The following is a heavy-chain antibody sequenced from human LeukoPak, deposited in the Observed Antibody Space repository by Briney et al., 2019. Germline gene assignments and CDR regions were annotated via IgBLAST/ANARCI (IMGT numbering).Heavy chain of an antibody. V-gene: IGHV3-30*04. CDR3: ESRGYCSGGNCYTGAF. D-gene: IGHD2-15*01. CDR2: TSSDGENK. J-gene: IGHJ4*02. CDR1: GFTFSSHP. Sequence: GGSLRLSCAASGFTFSSHPMNWVRQAPGKGLEWVAVTSSDGENKYYADSVKGRFTISRDNSKNTLYLQMSSLRPEDTAVYYCESRGYCSGGNCYTGAFGGQGTLVIVSS.